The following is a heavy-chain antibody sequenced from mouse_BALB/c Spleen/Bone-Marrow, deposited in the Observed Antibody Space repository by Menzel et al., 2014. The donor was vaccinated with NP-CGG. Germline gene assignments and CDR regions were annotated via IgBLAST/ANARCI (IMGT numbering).Heavy chain of an antibody. CDR2: INPNNGGT. Sequence: VHLQQSGPELVKPWPSVKISCQTSGYTFTEYTMHWVKQSHGKSLEWIGGINPNNGGTSYNQKFKGNATLAVDKSSSTTYMELRSLTSEDSAVYYCARKEYGYDRYFDVWGAGTTVTVSS. CDR1: GYTFTEYT. V-gene: IGHV1-18*01. D-gene: IGHD2-2*01. CDR3: ARKEYGYDRYFDV. J-gene: IGHJ1*01.